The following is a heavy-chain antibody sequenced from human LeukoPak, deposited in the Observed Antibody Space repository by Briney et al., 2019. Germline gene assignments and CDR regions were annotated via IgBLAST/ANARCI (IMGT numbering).Heavy chain of an antibody. CDR1: GYSISSGYY. V-gene: IGHV4-38-2*02. CDR2: IYHSGST. J-gene: IGHJ4*02. CDR3: AREGWELPSHTDY. D-gene: IGHD1-26*01. Sequence: SETLSLTCTVSGYSISSGYYWGWIRQPPGKGLEWIGSIYHSGSTYYNPSLKSRVTISVDTSKNQFSLKLSSVTAADTAVYYCAREGWELPSHTDYWGQGTLVTVSS.